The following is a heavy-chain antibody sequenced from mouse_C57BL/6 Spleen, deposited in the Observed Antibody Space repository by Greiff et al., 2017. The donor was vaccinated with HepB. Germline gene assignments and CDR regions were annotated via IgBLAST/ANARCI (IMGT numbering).Heavy chain of an antibody. V-gene: IGHV1-64*01. D-gene: IGHD2-5*01. CDR3: SRIDYSNYDYAMDY. J-gene: IGHJ4*01. CDR1: GYTFTSYW. CDR2: IHPNSGST. Sequence: QVQLQQPGAELVKPGASVKLSCKASGYTFTSYWMHWVKQRPGQGLEWIGMIHPNSGSTNYNEKFKSKATLTVDKSSSTAYMQLSSLTSEDSAVYYCSRIDYSNYDYAMDYWGQGTSVTVSS.